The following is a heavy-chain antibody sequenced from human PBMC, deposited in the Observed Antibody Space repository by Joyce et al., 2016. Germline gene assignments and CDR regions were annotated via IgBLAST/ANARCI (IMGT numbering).Heavy chain of an antibody. Sequence: EMQLEESGGTLVHPGGSLSLSCTVSQPRSNNYVMVWVRQAPGKGVGGVSAIGASGGGRYYADSVVGRFTVSRDNSKNTMSLQMTSLQTEDTASYYCARAMTVVVAYTLRDGFDVWGRGTLVAVSS. CDR2: IGASGGGR. J-gene: IGHJ3*01. D-gene: IGHD2-15*01. V-gene: IGHV3-23*04. CDR1: QPRSNNYV. CDR3: ARAMTVVVAYTLRDGFDV.